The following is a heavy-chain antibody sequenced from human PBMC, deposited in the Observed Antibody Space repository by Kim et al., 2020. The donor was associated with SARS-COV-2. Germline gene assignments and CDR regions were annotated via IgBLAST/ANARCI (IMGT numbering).Heavy chain of an antibody. V-gene: IGHV3-11*05. CDR2: ISSSSSYT. CDR3: ARGSSGWYLVDY. D-gene: IGHD6-19*01. CDR1: GFTFSDYY. J-gene: IGHJ4*02. Sequence: GGSLRLSCAASGFTFSDYYMSWIRQAPGKGLEWVSYISSSSSYTNYADSVKGRFTISRDNAKNSLYLQMNSLRAEDTAVYYCARGSSGWYLVDYWGQGTLVTVSS.